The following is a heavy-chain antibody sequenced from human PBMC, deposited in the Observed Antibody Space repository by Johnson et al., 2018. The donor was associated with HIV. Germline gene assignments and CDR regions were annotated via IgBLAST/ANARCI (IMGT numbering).Heavy chain of an antibody. CDR1: GFNVSTNN. CDR3: ASGDDDGF. D-gene: IGHD5-12*01. Sequence: VQLVESGGGLIQPGGSLGLSCAASGFNVSTNNMNWVRQAPGKGLEWVSVTYSGGSTYYADSVKGRFNISRDISKNTLYVQMNSLRPEDTAVYYCASGDDDGFWGQGTMVTVSS. CDR2: TYSGGST. J-gene: IGHJ3*01. V-gene: IGHV3-66*02.